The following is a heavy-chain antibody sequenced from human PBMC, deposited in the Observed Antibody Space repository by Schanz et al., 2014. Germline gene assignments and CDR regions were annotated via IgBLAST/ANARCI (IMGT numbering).Heavy chain of an antibody. CDR3: VRDSFFAFDY. J-gene: IGHJ4*02. CDR1: GFTFSSYS. V-gene: IGHV3-48*01. Sequence: EVQLVESGGGLVQPGGPLRLSCTASGFTFSSYSMNWVRQAPGKGLEWIAYVSRSTPDIYYADSVKGRFTMSRDNAKNSGFLQMNSLRAEDTAGDYCVRDSFFAFDYWGQGTLVTVSS. CDR2: VSRSTPDI. D-gene: IGHD3-3*01.